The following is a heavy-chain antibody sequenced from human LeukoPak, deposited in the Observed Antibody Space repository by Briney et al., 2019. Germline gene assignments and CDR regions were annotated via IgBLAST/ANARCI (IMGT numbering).Heavy chain of an antibody. CDR1: GGTFSSYA. J-gene: IGHJ3*02. D-gene: IGHD2-15*01. Sequence: AASVKVSCKASGGTFSSYAISWVRQAPGQGLEWMGWISAYNGNTNYAQKLQGRVTMTTDTSTSTAYMELRSLRSDDTAVYYCARVILIWGAFDIWGQGTMVTVSS. V-gene: IGHV1-18*01. CDR2: ISAYNGNT. CDR3: ARVILIWGAFDI.